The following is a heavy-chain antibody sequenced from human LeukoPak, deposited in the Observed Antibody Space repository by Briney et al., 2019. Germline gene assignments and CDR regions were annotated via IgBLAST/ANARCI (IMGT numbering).Heavy chain of an antibody. V-gene: IGHV3-7*03. J-gene: IGHJ6*02. CDR3: TRDLAAVPGPRMDV. CDR2: INPDGNER. Sequence: GGSLRLSCAASGFIFSSYYMSWVRQAPGKGLEWVALINPDGNERYYVDSVKGRFTISRDNARNSLYLQMDSLRYDDTAMYFCTRDLAAVPGPRMDVWGQGTTVTVSS. CDR1: GFIFSSYY. D-gene: IGHD6-19*01.